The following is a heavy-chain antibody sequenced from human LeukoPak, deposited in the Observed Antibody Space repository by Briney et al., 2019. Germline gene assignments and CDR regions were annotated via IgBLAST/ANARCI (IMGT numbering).Heavy chain of an antibody. Sequence: GVPLRLPCTASGFTFCRYPKLGARQARGKGLERPADISSDGSQKQYTDSVKERLDIARHSSKNKLYLQMNSLRADDTAVYYCASCSCYDNFEYWGQGTLVTGSS. J-gene: IGHJ4*02. CDR3: ASCSCYDNFEY. V-gene: IGHV3-30*09. CDR2: ISSDGSQK. D-gene: IGHD5-12*01. CDR1: GFTFCRYP.